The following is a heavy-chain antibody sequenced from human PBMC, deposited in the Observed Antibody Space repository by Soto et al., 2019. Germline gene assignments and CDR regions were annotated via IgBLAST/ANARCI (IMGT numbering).Heavy chain of an antibody. V-gene: IGHV1-3*01. CDR2: INAGNGNT. Sequence: QVQLVQSGAEVKKPGASVKVSCKASGYTFTSYAMHWVRQAPGQRLEWMGWINAGNGNTKYSQKFQGRVTITRDTSASTAYMELSSLRSEDTAVYYCARDGHSSSWEDARNYYYYYMDVWGKGTTVTVSS. J-gene: IGHJ6*03. CDR1: GYTFTSYA. CDR3: ARDGHSSSWEDARNYYYYYMDV. D-gene: IGHD6-13*01.